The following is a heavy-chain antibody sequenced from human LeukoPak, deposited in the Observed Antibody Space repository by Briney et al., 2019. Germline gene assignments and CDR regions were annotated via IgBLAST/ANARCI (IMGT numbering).Heavy chain of an antibody. Sequence: GASVKVSCKASGYTFTGYYMHWVRQAPGQGLEWMGSINPNSGGTNYAQKFQGRVTMTRDTSISTAYMELSRLRSDDTAVYYCARDRPLENDFWSGYPNWFDPWGQGTLVTVSS. CDR1: GYTFTGYY. CDR3: ARDRPLENDFWSGYPNWFDP. V-gene: IGHV1-2*02. CDR2: INPNSGGT. J-gene: IGHJ5*02. D-gene: IGHD3-3*01.